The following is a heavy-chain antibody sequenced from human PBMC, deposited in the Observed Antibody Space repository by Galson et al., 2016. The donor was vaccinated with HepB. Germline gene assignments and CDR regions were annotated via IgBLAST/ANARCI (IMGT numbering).Heavy chain of an antibody. V-gene: IGHV3-33*01. D-gene: IGHD2-2*01. CDR2: IWYDGSDK. CDR1: GSTFSSYG. Sequence: SLRLSCAASGSTFSSYGMHWVRQAPGKGLEWVAIIWYDGSDKYYADSVKGRFTISRDNSKNTLYLQMNSLRAEDTAVYYCARDPQYQLTNYYYYGMDVWGQGTTVTV. J-gene: IGHJ6*02. CDR3: ARDPQYQLTNYYYYGMDV.